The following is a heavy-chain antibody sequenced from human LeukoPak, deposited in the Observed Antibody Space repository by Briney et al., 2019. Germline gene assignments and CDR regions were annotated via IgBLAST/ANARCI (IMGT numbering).Heavy chain of an antibody. CDR3: AIHAGYSSIWFDFDY. V-gene: IGHV4-39*01. J-gene: IGHJ4*02. CDR2: IYYSGST. Sequence: SETLSLTCTVSGASISGSSYYWGWIRQPPGKGLEWIGSIYYSGSTYYNPSLKSRVTISVDTSKNQFSLKPSSVTAADTAVYYCAIHAGYSSIWFDFDYWGQGTLVTVSS. CDR1: GASISGSSYY. D-gene: IGHD6-13*01.